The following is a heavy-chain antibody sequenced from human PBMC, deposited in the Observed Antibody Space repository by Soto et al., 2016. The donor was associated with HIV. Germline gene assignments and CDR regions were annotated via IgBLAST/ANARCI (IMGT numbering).Heavy chain of an antibody. CDR3: ATGLTV. J-gene: IGHJ3*01. CDR1: GYTLTELS. D-gene: IGHD2-21*01. Sequence: QVQVKQSGAEVKKPGASVKVSCRVSGYTLTELSMHWVRQAPGKGLEWMGNFNPEDGEKIYAQRFQGRLTMTEDISADTAYMELSSLRSDDTAIYYCATGLTVWGQGTLVTVSS. V-gene: IGHV1-24*01. CDR2: FNPEDGEK.